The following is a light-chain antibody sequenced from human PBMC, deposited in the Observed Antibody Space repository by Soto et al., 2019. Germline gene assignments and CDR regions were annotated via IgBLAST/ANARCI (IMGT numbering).Light chain of an antibody. CDR3: QQRSNWPIT. V-gene: IGKV3-11*01. Sequence: EIVLTQSPATLSLSPGERATLSCRASQSVSSYLAWYQQKPGQAPRLLIYDASNGATGLPARFSGSGSGTDFTLTISRLEPEDFAVYYCQQRSNWPITFGQGTRLEIK. CDR2: DAS. J-gene: IGKJ5*01. CDR1: QSVSSY.